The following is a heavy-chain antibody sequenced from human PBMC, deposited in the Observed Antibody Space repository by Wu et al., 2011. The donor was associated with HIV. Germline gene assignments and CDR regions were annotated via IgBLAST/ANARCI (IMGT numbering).Heavy chain of an antibody. V-gene: IGHV3-21*01. CDR3: ATIYDSSGYYYLLPVK. D-gene: IGHD3-22*01. CDR2: ISSSSSYI. CDR1: IHFSSYS. Sequence: GGGPWSRPGGSRETLLCSLWIHFSSYSMNWVRQAPGKGLEWVSSISSSSSYIYYADSVKGRFTISRDNAKNSLYLQMNSLRAEDTAVYYCATIYDSSGYYYLLPVKWGQGTLVTVSS. J-gene: IGHJ4*02.